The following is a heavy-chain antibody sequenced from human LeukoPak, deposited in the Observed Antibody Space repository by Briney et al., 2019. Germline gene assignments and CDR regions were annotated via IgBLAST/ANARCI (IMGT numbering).Heavy chain of an antibody. Sequence: GASVKVSCKASRYTFSTYAIHWVRQAPGQGLEWMGWINGASGKTKYSQKFQDRVTITRDTSASTAYMELSSLTPEDTAMYYCARRLPESGDAFDIWGQGTMVTVSS. CDR3: ARRLPESGDAFDI. J-gene: IGHJ3*02. CDR1: RYTFSTYA. CDR2: INGASGKT. D-gene: IGHD2-21*01. V-gene: IGHV1-3*01.